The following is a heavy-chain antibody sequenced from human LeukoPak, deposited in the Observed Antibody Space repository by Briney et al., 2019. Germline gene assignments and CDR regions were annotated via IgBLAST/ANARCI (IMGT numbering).Heavy chain of an antibody. CDR2: IIPIFGTA. D-gene: IGHD6-13*01. Sequence: SVKVSCKASGGTFSSYAISWVRQAPGQGLEWMGGIIPIFGTANYAQKFQGRVTITADESTSTAYMELSSLRSEDMAVYYCAREKQLVRDAFDIWGQGTMVTVSS. CDR3: AREKQLVRDAFDI. V-gene: IGHV1-69*01. CDR1: GGTFSSYA. J-gene: IGHJ3*02.